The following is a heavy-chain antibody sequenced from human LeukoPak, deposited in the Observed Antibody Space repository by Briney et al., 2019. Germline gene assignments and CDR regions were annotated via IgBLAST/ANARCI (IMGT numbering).Heavy chain of an antibody. CDR2: ICSSGSA. CDR1: GGSISNRNYH. CDR3: ASPFGRFDP. D-gene: IGHD3-16*01. J-gene: IGHJ5*02. Sequence: SETLSLTCTVSGGSISNRNYHWGWIRQPPGKGLEWIGSICSSGSAYYNPSLKSRITISVDTSKNQFSLKLSSVTAADTAVYYCASPFGRFDPWGQGTLVTVSS. V-gene: IGHV4-39*07.